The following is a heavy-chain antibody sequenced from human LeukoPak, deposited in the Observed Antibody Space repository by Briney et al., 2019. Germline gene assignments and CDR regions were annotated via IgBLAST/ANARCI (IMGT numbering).Heavy chain of an antibody. Sequence: GGSLRLSCAASGFTFDDYAMHWVRQAPGKGLEWVSGISWNSGSIAYADSVKGRFTISRDNAKNSLYLQMNSLRAEDTALYYCAKDKAYSSGWYYFDYWGQGTLVTVSS. CDR3: AKDKAYSSGWYYFDY. CDR2: ISWNSGSI. J-gene: IGHJ4*02. CDR1: GFTFDDYA. D-gene: IGHD6-19*01. V-gene: IGHV3-9*01.